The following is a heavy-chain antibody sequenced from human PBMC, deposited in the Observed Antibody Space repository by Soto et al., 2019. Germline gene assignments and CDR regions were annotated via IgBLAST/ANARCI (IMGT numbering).Heavy chain of an antibody. V-gene: IGHV4-31*03. J-gene: IGHJ6*02. CDR1: GGSISSGGYY. D-gene: IGHD5-18*01. CDR3: ARAGIYSYGYSYYGMDV. Sequence: PSETLSLTCTVSGGSISSGGYYWSWIRQHPGKGLEWIGYIYYSGSTYYNPSLKSRVTISVDTSKNQFSLKLSSVTAADTAVYYCARAGIYSYGYSYYGMDVWGQGTTVTVSS. CDR2: IYYSGST.